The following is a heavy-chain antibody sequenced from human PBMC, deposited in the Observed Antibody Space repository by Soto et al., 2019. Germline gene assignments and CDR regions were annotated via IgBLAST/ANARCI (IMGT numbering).Heavy chain of an antibody. D-gene: IGHD6-13*01. V-gene: IGHV3-30*18. CDR1: GFTFSSYG. J-gene: IGHJ4*02. CDR3: AKGRWQQLPLFDYWDH. Sequence: QVQLVESGGGVVQPGRSLRLSCAASGFTFSSYGMHWVRQAPGKGLEWVAVISYDGSNKYYADSVKGRFTISRDNSKNTLYLQMNSLRAEDTAVYYCAKGRWQQLPLFDYWDHWGQGTLVTVSS. CDR2: ISYDGSNK.